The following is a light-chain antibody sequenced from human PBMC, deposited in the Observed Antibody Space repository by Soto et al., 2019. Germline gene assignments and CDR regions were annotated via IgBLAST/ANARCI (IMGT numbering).Light chain of an antibody. CDR2: DTS. CDR1: QSVSNY. J-gene: IGKJ1*01. Sequence: EIVLTQSPVTLSLSPGERATLSCRASQSVSNYLACYQQKPGQAPRLLIYDTSTRATGIPARFSGSGSGTGFTLTVSSLEPEDFAVYYCQQRSSWPPWTFGQGTKVEIK. V-gene: IGKV3-11*01. CDR3: QQRSSWPPWT.